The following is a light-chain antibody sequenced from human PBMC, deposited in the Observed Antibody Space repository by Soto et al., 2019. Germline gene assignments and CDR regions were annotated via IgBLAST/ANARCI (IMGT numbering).Light chain of an antibody. CDR1: QSVGSNY. J-gene: IGKJ1*01. Sequence: EIVLTQSPGTLSLSPGERATLSCRASQSVGSNYLAWYQQKPVQAPRLLIYGASSRATGIPDRFSGSGSGTDFTLTISRLEPEDFAVYYCQQYGSSPWTFGQGTKVEIK. V-gene: IGKV3-20*01. CDR3: QQYGSSPWT. CDR2: GAS.